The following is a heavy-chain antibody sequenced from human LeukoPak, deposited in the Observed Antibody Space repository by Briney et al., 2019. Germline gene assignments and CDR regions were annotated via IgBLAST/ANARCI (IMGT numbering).Heavy chain of an antibody. CDR2: INHSGST. CDR3: ARAVGLGYCSSTSCYGARYYYYYMDV. D-gene: IGHD2-2*01. J-gene: IGHJ6*03. V-gene: IGHV4-34*01. CDR1: GGSFSGYY. Sequence: PSEILSLTCAVYGGSFSGYYWSWIRQPPGKGLEWIGEINHSGSTNYNPSLKSRVTISVDTSKNQFSLKLSSVTAADTAVYYCARAVGLGYCSSTSCYGARYYYYYMDVWGKGTTVTVSS.